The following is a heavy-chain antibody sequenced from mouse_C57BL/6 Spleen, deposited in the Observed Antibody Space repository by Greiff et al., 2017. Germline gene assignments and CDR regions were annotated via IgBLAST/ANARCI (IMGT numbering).Heavy chain of an antibody. J-gene: IGHJ2*01. CDR3: ASSDGYYFDY. CDR2: INPYNGDT. D-gene: IGHD2-3*01. CDR1: GYSFTGYF. Sequence: VQLKQSGPELVKPGDSVKISCKASGYSFTGYFMNWVMQSHGKSLEWIGRINPYNGDTFYNQKFKGKATLTVDKSSSTAHMELRSLTSEDSAVXYCASSDGYYFDYWGQGTTLTVSS. V-gene: IGHV1-20*01.